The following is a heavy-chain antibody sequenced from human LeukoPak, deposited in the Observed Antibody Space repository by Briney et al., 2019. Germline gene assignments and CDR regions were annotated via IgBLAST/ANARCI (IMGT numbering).Heavy chain of an antibody. CDR2: MNPNRGNT. CDR3: ARDLPPKYGSGSYYQYDY. CDR1: GYTFTSYD. D-gene: IGHD3-10*01. J-gene: IGHJ4*02. V-gene: IGHV1-8*01. Sequence: ASVKVSCKASGYTFTSYDINWVRQATGQGVEWMGWMNPNRGNTGYAQKFQGRVTMTRDTSTITVYMELSSLRSEDTAVYYCARDLPPKYGSGSYYQYDYWGQGTLVTVSS.